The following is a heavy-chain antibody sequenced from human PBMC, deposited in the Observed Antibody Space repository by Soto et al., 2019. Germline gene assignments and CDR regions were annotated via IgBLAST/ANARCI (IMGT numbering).Heavy chain of an antibody. V-gene: IGHV1-46*01. Sequence: QVQLIQSGAEVKKPGASVKVSCKASGDTFTDYYIHWVRQAPGQGLEWMGTVNPSGGHTTYAQHFLGRVTMTRETSTSTLYMELTSLTSDDTAIYSCARGGHVVVVTAALDYWGQGTLVTVSS. CDR1: GDTFTDYY. CDR3: ARGGHVVVVTAALDY. J-gene: IGHJ4*02. D-gene: IGHD2-21*02. CDR2: VNPSGGHT.